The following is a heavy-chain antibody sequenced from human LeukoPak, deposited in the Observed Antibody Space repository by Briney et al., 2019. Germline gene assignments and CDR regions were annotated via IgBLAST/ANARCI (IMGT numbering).Heavy chain of an antibody. J-gene: IGHJ4*02. D-gene: IGHD1-14*01. CDR3: AKDYRITGGH. V-gene: IGHV3-23*01. Sequence: GGSLRLSCAASGLTFSSNSMHWVRQAPGKGLEWVSIIGGSGRITMYADSVKGRFTISRDNSKNILYLQMNSLRAEDTATYYCAKDYRITGGHWGQGTLVTVSS. CDR1: GLTFSSNS. CDR2: IGGSGRIT.